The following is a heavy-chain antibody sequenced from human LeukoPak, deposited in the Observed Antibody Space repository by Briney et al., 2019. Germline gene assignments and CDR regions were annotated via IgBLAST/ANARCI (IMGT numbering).Heavy chain of an antibody. CDR1: GFTFSTYG. V-gene: IGHV3-30*18. Sequence: GGSLRLSCAASGFTFSTYGTHWVRQAPGKGLEWVAVLGSDGKTTYYADSVKGRFTISRDNSKNTLYLQMNSLRAEDTAVYYCAKAHYYDSSGYYPGFDPWGQGTLVTVSS. J-gene: IGHJ5*02. CDR2: LGSDGKTT. CDR3: AKAHYYDSSGYYPGFDP. D-gene: IGHD3-22*01.